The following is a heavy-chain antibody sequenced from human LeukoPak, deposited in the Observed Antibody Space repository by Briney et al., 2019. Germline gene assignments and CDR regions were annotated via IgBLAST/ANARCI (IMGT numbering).Heavy chain of an antibody. V-gene: IGHV1-24*01. CDR1: GGTFSSYA. CDR3: ATVIMDYYDSSGPGYFDY. D-gene: IGHD3-22*01. Sequence: RAASVKVSCKASGGTFSSYAISWVRQAPGKGLEWMGGFDPEDGETIYAQKFQGRVTMTEDTSTDTAYMELSSLRSEDTAVYYCATVIMDYYDSSGPGYFDYWGQGTLVTVSS. J-gene: IGHJ4*02. CDR2: FDPEDGET.